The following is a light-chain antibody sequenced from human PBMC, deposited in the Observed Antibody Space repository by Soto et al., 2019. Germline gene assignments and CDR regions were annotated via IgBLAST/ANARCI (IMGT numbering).Light chain of an antibody. V-gene: IGKV3-20*01. Sequence: EIVLTQSPGTLSSSSGEGATLSCRASQSVADSNLAWYQHKPGQPPRLLIYGASSRATGIPDRFSGSGSGTDFTLTINRLEPEDFAVYYCQQYGGSPWTFGQGTKVEIK. CDR2: GAS. J-gene: IGKJ1*01. CDR3: QQYGGSPWT. CDR1: QSVADSN.